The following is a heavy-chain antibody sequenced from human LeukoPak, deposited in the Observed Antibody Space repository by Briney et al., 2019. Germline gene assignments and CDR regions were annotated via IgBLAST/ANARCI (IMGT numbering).Heavy chain of an antibody. J-gene: IGHJ4*02. CDR1: GGSISSYY. CDR3: ARYDCGGDCYLDY. D-gene: IGHD2-21*02. V-gene: IGHV4-4*07. Sequence: SSETLSLTCTVSGGSISSYYWSWIRQPAGKGLEWIGRIYTSESTNYNPSLKSRVTISVDKSKNQFSLKLSSVTAADTAVYYCARYDCGGDCYLDYWGQGTLVTVSS. CDR2: IYTSEST.